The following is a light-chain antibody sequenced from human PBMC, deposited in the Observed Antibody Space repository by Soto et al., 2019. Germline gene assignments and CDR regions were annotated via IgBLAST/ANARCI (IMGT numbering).Light chain of an antibody. CDR1: QSVRSSY. J-gene: IGKJ4*01. V-gene: IGKV3-20*01. Sequence: EIVLTQSPGTLSLSPGGRATLSCRASQSVRSSYLAWYQQRPGQAPRLLIFGASFRATGIPDRFSGSGSGTDFTLTISRLEPEDFAVYYCQHYGSPLTFGGGTKVYIK. CDR2: GAS. CDR3: QHYGSPLT.